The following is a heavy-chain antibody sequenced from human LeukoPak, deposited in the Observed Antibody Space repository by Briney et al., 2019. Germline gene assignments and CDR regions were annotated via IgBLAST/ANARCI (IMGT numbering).Heavy chain of an antibody. CDR2: ISSSSSTI. CDR3: ARAGDGDY. Sequence: GGSLRLSCAASGFTFSSYAMHWVRQAPGKGLEWVSYISSSSSTIYYADSVKGRFTISRDNAKNSLYLQMNSLRAEDTAVYYCARAGDGDYWGQGTLVTVSS. CDR1: GFTFSSYA. V-gene: IGHV3-48*01. J-gene: IGHJ4*02. D-gene: IGHD1-1*01.